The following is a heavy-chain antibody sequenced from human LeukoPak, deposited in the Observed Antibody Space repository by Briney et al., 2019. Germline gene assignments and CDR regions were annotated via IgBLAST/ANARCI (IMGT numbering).Heavy chain of an antibody. CDR3: ATPLDYYDSSGYHQGGD. CDR1: GFTFSSYW. J-gene: IGHJ4*02. D-gene: IGHD3-22*01. Sequence: GGTLRLSCAASGFTFSSYWMTWVRRAPGKGLEWVANIKQDGSKKNYVDSVKGRFTISRDNAKNSLYLQMNSLRAEDTAVYYCATPLDYYDSSGYHQGGDWGQGTLVTVSS. V-gene: IGHV3-7*03. CDR2: IKQDGSKK.